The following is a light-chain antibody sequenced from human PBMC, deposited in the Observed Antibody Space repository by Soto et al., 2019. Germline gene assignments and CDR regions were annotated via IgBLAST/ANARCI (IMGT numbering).Light chain of an antibody. CDR2: DGS. J-gene: IGLJ1*01. V-gene: IGLV2-11*01. CDR3: CSHSPSYPFV. Sequence: QSALTQPRSVSGSPGQSVTISCTGTSSDVGGYNCVSWYQQHPGKAPQLMIYDGSQRPSGVPDRFSGSKSGNTASLTISGLQAEGEADYYCCSHSPSYPFVFGTGTKLTVL. CDR1: SSDVGGYNC.